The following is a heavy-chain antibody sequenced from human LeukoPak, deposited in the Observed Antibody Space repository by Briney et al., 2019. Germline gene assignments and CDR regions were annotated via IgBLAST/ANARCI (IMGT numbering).Heavy chain of an antibody. CDR2: ISAYNGNT. Sequence: RASVKVSCKASGYTFSIYGFNWVRQAPGQGLEWMGWISAYNGNTHYAQKLQGRVTMTTDTSTSTAYMEVRSLTSEDTAVYYCATAATTVTAFDIWGRGTMVTVSS. D-gene: IGHD4-11*01. CDR1: GYTFSIYG. J-gene: IGHJ3*02. V-gene: IGHV1-18*01. CDR3: ATAATTVTAFDI.